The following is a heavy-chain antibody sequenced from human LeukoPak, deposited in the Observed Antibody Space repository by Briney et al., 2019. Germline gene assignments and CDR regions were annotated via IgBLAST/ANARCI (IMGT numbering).Heavy chain of an antibody. J-gene: IGHJ4*02. Sequence: PGGSLRLSCAASGFTFSSYAMHWVRQAPGKGLEWVAVISYDGSNKYYADSAKGRFTISRDNSKNTLYLQMNSLRAEDTAVYYCAREAYYYDSSGYYPYYFDYWGQGTLVTVSS. CDR3: AREAYYYDSSGYYPYYFDY. D-gene: IGHD3-22*01. V-gene: IGHV3-30*04. CDR1: GFTFSSYA. CDR2: ISYDGSNK.